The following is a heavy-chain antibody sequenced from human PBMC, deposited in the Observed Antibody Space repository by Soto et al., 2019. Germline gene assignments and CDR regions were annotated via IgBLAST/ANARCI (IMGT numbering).Heavy chain of an antibody. Sequence: EVQLVESGGGLVQPGRSLRLSCAASGFTFDDYAMHWVRQAPGKGLEWVSGISWNSGSIGYADSVKGRFTISRDNAKNSLYLQMNRLKAEDTALYYCAKYRWLVLSFYFDYWGQGTLVTGSS. J-gene: IGHJ4*02. V-gene: IGHV3-9*01. CDR1: GFTFDDYA. D-gene: IGHD6-19*01. CDR2: ISWNSGSI. CDR3: AKYRWLVLSFYFDY.